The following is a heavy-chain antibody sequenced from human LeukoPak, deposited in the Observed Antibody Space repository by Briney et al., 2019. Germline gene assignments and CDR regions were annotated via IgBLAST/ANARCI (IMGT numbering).Heavy chain of an antibody. J-gene: IGHJ4*02. CDR2: VYHTGST. Sequence: SETLSLTCAVFGGSITSPYWWTWVRQSPGKGLEWIGEVYHTGSTNHNPSLKSRVTMSVDKSNNQFSLKLTSLTAADTAVYYCARDRRNFDVDYWGQGTLVTVSS. CDR1: GGSITSPYW. D-gene: IGHD3-9*01. CDR3: ARDRRNFDVDY. V-gene: IGHV4-4*02.